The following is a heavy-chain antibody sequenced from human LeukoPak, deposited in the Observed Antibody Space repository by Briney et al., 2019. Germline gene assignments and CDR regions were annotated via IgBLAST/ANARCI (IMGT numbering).Heavy chain of an antibody. CDR3: ARDRAGTIDY. CDR2: LYYDGCT. Sequence: KPSETLSLTCTVSDGSISSSSYYWGWIRQPPGTGPEWIGNLYYDGCTYYIPSFKSRVTISVDTSKNHFSLKLSSVTAADTAVYYCARDRAGTIDYWGQGTLVTVSS. CDR1: DGSISSSSYY. D-gene: IGHD6-19*01. V-gene: IGHV4-39*07. J-gene: IGHJ4*02.